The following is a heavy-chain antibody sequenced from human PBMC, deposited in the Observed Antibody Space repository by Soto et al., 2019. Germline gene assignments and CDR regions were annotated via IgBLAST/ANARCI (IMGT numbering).Heavy chain of an antibody. J-gene: IGHJ5*02. CDR1: GGSISSSSYY. CDR2: IYYSGST. Sequence: SETLSLTCTVSGGSISSSSYYWGWIRQPPGKGLEWIGSIYYSGSTYYNPSLKSRVTISVDTSKNQFSLKLSSVTAADTAVYYCASIWGRYSYAWADYCFDPWGQGTLVTVSS. V-gene: IGHV4-39*01. D-gene: IGHD5-18*01. CDR3: ASIWGRYSYAWADYCFDP.